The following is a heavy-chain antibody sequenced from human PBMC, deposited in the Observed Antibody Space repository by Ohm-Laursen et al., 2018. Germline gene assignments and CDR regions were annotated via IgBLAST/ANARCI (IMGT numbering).Heavy chain of an antibody. Sequence: SLRLSCTASGFTVSSYYMSWVRQAPGKGLEWVSIIYSGGSTYYADSMKGRFIISRDNSKNKLSLQMNSLRAEDTAVYYCARDRSPTPSIVVVPSAIYGLDVWGQGTTVTVSS. CDR1: GFTVSSYY. J-gene: IGHJ6*02. CDR2: IYSGGST. D-gene: IGHD2-2*01. V-gene: IGHV3-53*01. CDR3: ARDRSPTPSIVVVPSAIYGLDV.